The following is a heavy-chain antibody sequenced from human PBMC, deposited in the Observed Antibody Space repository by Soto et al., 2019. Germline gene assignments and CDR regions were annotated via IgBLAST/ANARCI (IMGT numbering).Heavy chain of an antibody. CDR3: ARLPARFLAMDV. CDR1: GGSISSSSYY. V-gene: IGHV4-39*01. J-gene: IGHJ6*03. CDR2: IYYSGST. D-gene: IGHD3-3*01. Sequence: QLQLQESGPGLVKPSETLSLTCTVSGGSISSSSYYWGWIRQPPGKGLEWIGSIYYSGSTYYNPSLKSRVTISVDTSKNQFSLKLSSVTAADTAVYYCARLPARFLAMDVWGKGTTVTVSS.